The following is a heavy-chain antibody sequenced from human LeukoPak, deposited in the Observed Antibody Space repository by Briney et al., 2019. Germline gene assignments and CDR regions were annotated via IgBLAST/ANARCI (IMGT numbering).Heavy chain of an antibody. CDR2: ISGSGGST. D-gene: IGHD4-17*01. J-gene: IGHJ4*02. V-gene: IGHV3-23*01. Sequence: GGSLRLSCAASGFTFSSYAMSWVRQAPGKGLEWVSAISGSGGSTYYADSVKGRFTISRDNSKNTLYLQMNSLRAEDTAVYYCARDPYGDYVYYFDYWGQGTLVTVSS. CDR1: GFTFSSYA. CDR3: ARDPYGDYVYYFDY.